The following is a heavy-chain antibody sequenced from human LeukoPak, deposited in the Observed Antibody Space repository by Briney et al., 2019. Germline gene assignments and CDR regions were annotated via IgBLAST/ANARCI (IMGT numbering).Heavy chain of an antibody. CDR3: AGYSSSPRYFDY. V-gene: IGHV4-34*12. CDR2: IIHSGST. CDR1: GGSFSGYY. J-gene: IGHJ4*02. D-gene: IGHD6-6*01. Sequence: SETLSLTCAVYGGSFSGYYWSWIRQTPEKGLEWIGEIIHSGSTNYSPSLKSRVTISLDAAKSQFSLRLTSVTAADTAVYYCAGYSSSPRYFDYWGQGTLVTVSS.